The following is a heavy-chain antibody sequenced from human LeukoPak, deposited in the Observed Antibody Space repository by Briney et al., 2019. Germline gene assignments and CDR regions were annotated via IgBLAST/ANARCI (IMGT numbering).Heavy chain of an antibody. J-gene: IGHJ3*02. CDR1: VGTLSSYA. Sequence: ASVKVSCKASVGTLSSYAISWVRQAPGQGLEWMGGIIPIFGTANYARKFQGRVTITADESTSTAYMELSSLRSEDTAVYYCARDWRPDAFDIWGQGTMVTVSS. CDR2: IIPIFGTA. CDR3: ARDWRPDAFDI. D-gene: IGHD6-6*01. V-gene: IGHV1-69*13.